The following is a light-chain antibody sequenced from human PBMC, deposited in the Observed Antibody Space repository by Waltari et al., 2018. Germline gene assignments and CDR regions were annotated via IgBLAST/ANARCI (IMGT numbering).Light chain of an antibody. Sequence: EIVLTQSPGTLSLSPGQRATLSCRASQTVRTTYLAWYQQKPGQAPTLVIYGASSRAAGIPDRFSGSVSGTDFSLTISSLEPEDFAVYYCQQYDSSPLTFGGGTKVEIK. CDR3: QQYDSSPLT. CDR1: QTVRTTY. V-gene: IGKV3-20*01. J-gene: IGKJ4*01. CDR2: GAS.